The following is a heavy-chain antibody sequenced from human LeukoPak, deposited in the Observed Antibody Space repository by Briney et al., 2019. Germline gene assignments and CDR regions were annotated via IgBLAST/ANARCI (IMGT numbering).Heavy chain of an antibody. Sequence: GSLRLSCAASGFTFSSYAMHWVRQAPGKGLEWVSAISGSGGSTYYADSVKGRFTISRDNSKNTLYLQMNSLRAEDTAVYYCANSAQVGATAGAFDYWGQGTLVTVSS. CDR3: ANSAQVGATAGAFDY. J-gene: IGHJ4*02. CDR2: ISGSGGST. D-gene: IGHD1-26*01. V-gene: IGHV3-23*01. CDR1: GFTFSSYA.